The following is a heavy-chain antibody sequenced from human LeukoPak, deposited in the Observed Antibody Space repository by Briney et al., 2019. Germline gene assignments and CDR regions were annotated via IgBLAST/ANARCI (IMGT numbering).Heavy chain of an antibody. CDR2: ISAYNGNT. D-gene: IGHD2-15*01. Sequence: SVKLSCKPSGYTFTSYGISWVRPAPGQGLGWMGWISAYNGNTTYAQKLQGRVTMTTDTSTSTASMDLSSLRSGETPVFSFGRSGSSRCSKEVDFDIRGKVAMVTF. J-gene: IGHJ3*02. CDR1: GYTFTSYG. CDR3: GRSGSSRCSKEVDFDI. V-gene: IGHV1-18*01.